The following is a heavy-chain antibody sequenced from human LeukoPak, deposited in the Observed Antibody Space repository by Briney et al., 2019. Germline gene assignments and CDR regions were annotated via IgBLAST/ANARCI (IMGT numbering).Heavy chain of an antibody. J-gene: IGHJ4*02. CDR1: GFTFSSYA. CDR2: ISGSYSIT. V-gene: IGHV3-23*01. CDR3: AKDYTSGWYRGVFDY. Sequence: PGGSLRLSCAASGFTFSSYAMTWVRQAPGKGLEWVSAISGSYSITYNADSVKGRFTISRDNSKNTLYLEMNSLRAEDTAVYYCAKDYTSGWYRGVFDYWGQGTLVTVSS. D-gene: IGHD6-19*01.